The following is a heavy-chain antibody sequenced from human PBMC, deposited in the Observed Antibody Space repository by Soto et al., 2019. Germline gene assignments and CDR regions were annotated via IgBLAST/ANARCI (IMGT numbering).Heavy chain of an antibody. CDR3: TKDHPVSGWELNIPNT. V-gene: IGHV3-15*07. CDR1: GFTFSNAW. CDR2: IKSKTDGGTT. Sequence: GGSLRLSCAASGFTFSNAWMNWVRQAPGKGLEWVGRIKSKTDGGTTDYAAPVKGRFTISRDDSKNTLYLQMNSLKTEDTAVYYCTKDHPVSGWELNIPNTWGQGTLVT. J-gene: IGHJ5*02. D-gene: IGHD1-26*01.